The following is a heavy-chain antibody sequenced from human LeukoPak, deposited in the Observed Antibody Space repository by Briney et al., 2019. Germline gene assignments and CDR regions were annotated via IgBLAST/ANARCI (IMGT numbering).Heavy chain of an antibody. CDR2: INAGNGNT. J-gene: IGHJ4*02. CDR1: GYIFTSYA. CDR3: ARGMTNYDFWSGYYSYFDY. Sequence: GASVKVSCKASGYIFTSYAMHWVRQAPGQRLEWMGWINAGNGNTKYSQKFQGRVTITRDTSASTAYMELSSLRSEDTAVYYCARGMTNYDFWSGYYSYFDYWGQGTLVTVSS. V-gene: IGHV1-3*01. D-gene: IGHD3-3*01.